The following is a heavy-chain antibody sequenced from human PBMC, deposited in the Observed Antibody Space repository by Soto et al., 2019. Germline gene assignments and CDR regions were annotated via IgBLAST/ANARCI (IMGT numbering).Heavy chain of an antibody. V-gene: IGHV4-31*03. D-gene: IGHD6-6*01. CDR3: AREPWYSSWSGAFDI. CDR1: GDSISSVGYY. J-gene: IGHJ3*02. CDR2: IYSRGST. Sequence: SETLSLTCTVSGDSISSVGYYWSWIRQHPGKGLEWIGYIYSRGSTYYNPSLKSRVTISVDTSKNQFSLKLSSVTAADTAVYYCAREPWYSSWSGAFDIWGQGTVVTVSS.